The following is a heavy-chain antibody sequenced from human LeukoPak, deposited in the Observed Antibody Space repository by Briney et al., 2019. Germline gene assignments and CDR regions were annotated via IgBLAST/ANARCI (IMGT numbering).Heavy chain of an antibody. V-gene: IGHV3-48*01. CDR1: GFTFSSYS. Sequence: GGSLRLSCAASGFTFSSYSMNWVRQAPGKGLEWVSYISSSSSTTYYADSVKGRFTISIDNAKNSLYLQMNSLRAEDTAVYYCARVLHKRNYDSSVYYGYWGQGTLVTVSS. CDR3: ARVLHKRNYDSSVYYGY. CDR2: ISSSSSTT. J-gene: IGHJ4*02. D-gene: IGHD3-22*01.